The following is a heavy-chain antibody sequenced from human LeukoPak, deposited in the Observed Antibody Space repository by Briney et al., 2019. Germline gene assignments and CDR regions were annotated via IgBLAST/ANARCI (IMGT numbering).Heavy chain of an antibody. D-gene: IGHD3-3*01. CDR1: GRSISSYY. CDR3: ARLAGFGVSKPNWYFDL. Sequence: SETLSLTCTVSGRSISSYYWSWIRQPPGKGLEWIGHIYYSGSTNYNPSLKGRVTISVDTSKNQFSLKLSSVTAADTAVYYCARLAGFGVSKPNWYFDLWGRGTLVTVSS. V-gene: IGHV4-59*08. CDR2: IYYSGST. J-gene: IGHJ2*01.